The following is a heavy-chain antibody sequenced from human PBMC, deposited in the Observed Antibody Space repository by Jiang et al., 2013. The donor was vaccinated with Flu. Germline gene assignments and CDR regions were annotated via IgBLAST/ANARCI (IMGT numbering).Heavy chain of an antibody. J-gene: IGHJ4*02. V-gene: IGHV3-30*04. CDR1: GFSFSSYA. CDR2: ISYDGSNK. D-gene: IGHD4-23*01. CDR3: ARGPGGNLGYYFDY. Sequence: VQLLESGGGVVQPGRSLRLSCAASGFSFSSYAMHWVRRAPGKGLEWVAVISYDGSNKYYADSVKGRFTTSRDNSKNTLYLQMNSLRAEDTAVYYCARGPGGNLGYYFDYWGQGTLVTVSS.